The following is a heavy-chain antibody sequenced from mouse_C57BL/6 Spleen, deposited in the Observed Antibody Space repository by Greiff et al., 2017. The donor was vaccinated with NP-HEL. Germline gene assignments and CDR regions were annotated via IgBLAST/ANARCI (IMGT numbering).Heavy chain of an antibody. CDR2: IHPNSGST. J-gene: IGHJ3*01. CDR3: ARLGSSLAY. D-gene: IGHD1-1*01. Sequence: VQLQQSGAELVKPGASVKLSCKASGYTFTSYWMHWVKQRPGQGLEWIGMIHPNSGSTNYNETFKSKATLTVDKSSSTAYMQLSSLTSEDSAVYYCARLGSSLAYWGQGTLVTVSA. V-gene: IGHV1-64*01. CDR1: GYTFTSYW.